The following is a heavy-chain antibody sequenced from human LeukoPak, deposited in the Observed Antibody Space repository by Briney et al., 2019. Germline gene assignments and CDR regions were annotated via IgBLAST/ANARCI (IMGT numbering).Heavy chain of an antibody. CDR3: AKYRHFDWFTRGMDV. V-gene: IGHV3-23*01. D-gene: IGHD3-9*01. CDR2: ISGSGGST. Sequence: GGSLRLSCAASGFTFSSYAMSWVRQAPGKGLEWVSAISGSGGSTYYADSVKGRFTISRDNSKNTLYLQMNSLRAEDTAVYYCAKYRHFDWFTRGMDVWGKGTTVTISS. CDR1: GFTFSSYA. J-gene: IGHJ6*03.